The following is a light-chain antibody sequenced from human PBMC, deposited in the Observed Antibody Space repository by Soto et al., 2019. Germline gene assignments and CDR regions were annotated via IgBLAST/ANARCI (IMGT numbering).Light chain of an antibody. V-gene: IGKV3-20*01. CDR3: QQYVSSPPT. CDR2: DAS. CDR1: QSISSSY. J-gene: IGKJ1*01. Sequence: EIVLTQSPGTLSLSPGERATLSCRASQSISSSYLAWYQQKPGQAPRLLIYDASSRATGIPDRFSGSGSGTDLILTISRLEPEDFAVYYCQQYVSSPPTFGQGTKVDI.